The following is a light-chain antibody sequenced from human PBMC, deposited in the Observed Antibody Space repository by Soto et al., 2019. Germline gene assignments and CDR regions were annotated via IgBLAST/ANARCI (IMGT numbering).Light chain of an antibody. Sequence: DIQLTQSPSFLSASVVDRVTITCLASQGISTYLASYQQKTGIDPKLLIYAASTLQSGVTSRFSGSGSGTEFSLTLSSLQPEAFATYYCKQLNAYPLTSGGGTKWIS. J-gene: IGKJ4*01. V-gene: IGKV1-9*01. CDR1: QGISTY. CDR3: KQLNAYPLT. CDR2: AAS.